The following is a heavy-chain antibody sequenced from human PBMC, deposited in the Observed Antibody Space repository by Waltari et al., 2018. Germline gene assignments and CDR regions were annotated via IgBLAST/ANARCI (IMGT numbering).Heavy chain of an antibody. CDR1: GFTFSNAW. CDR2: IKSKTDGGTT. J-gene: IGHJ3*02. CDR3: TTDVITGADDAFDI. V-gene: IGHV3-15*01. D-gene: IGHD1-20*01. Sequence: EVQLVESGGGLVKPGGSLRLSCAASGFTFSNAWMSWVRQAPGTGLEWVGRIKSKTDGGTTDYAAPVKGRFTISRDDSKNTLYLQMNSLKTEDTAVYYCTTDVITGADDAFDIWGQGTMVTVSS.